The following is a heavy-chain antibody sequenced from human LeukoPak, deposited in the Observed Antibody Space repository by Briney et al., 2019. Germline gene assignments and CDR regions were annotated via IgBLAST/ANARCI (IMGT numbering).Heavy chain of an antibody. V-gene: IGHV1-58*02. CDR3: ARAPPGGGSGGSPRWIVDY. CDR1: GFTFNSSA. J-gene: IGHJ4*02. D-gene: IGHD2-15*01. Sequence: SVKVSCKASGFTFNSSAMQWVRQARGQRLEWIGWIVVCSGNTNYAQKFQERVTITRDMSTSTAYMELSSLRSEDTAVYYCARAPPGGGSGGSPRWIVDYWGQGTLVTVSS. CDR2: IVVCSGNT.